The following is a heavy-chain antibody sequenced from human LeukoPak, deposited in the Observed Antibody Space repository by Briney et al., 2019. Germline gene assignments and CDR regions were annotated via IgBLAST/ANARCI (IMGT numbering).Heavy chain of an antibody. Sequence: SVKVSCTASVFTFTSSAMQWVRQARGQRLEWIGWIVVGSGNTNYAQKFQERVTLTREMSTSTAYMELSSLRSEDTAVYYCAAEGYCSSTSCYPNYGMDVWGQGATVTVSS. J-gene: IGHJ6*02. CDR2: IVVGSGNT. CDR3: AAEGYCSSTSCYPNYGMDV. CDR1: VFTFTSSA. D-gene: IGHD2-2*01. V-gene: IGHV1-58*02.